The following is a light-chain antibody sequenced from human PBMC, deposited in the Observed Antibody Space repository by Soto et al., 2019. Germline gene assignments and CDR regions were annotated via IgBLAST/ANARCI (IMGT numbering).Light chain of an antibody. J-gene: IGKJ1*01. V-gene: IGKV3-20*01. Sequence: EVVLTQSPGTLSLSPGERATLCCRASQSVTSSDLAWYQQKPGQAPRLLIYGASSRATGSPDRVSGSGSGTDFTLTISRLEPEDFAVYYCQQYGRSPWTFGRGTKVDIK. CDR2: GAS. CDR3: QQYGRSPWT. CDR1: QSVTSSD.